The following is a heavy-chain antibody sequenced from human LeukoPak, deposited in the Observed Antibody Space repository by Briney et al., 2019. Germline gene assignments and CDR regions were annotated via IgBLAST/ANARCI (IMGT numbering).Heavy chain of an antibody. CDR2: ISSSSSTI. D-gene: IGHD6-6*01. CDR1: GFTFSSYS. CDR3: AKELRSSSSGRSGGLDY. J-gene: IGHJ4*02. Sequence: GGSLRLSCAASGFTFSSYSMNWVRQAPGKGLEWVSYISSSSSTIYYADSVKGRFTISRDNAKNSLYPQMNSLRAEDTAVYYCAKELRSSSSGRSGGLDYWGQGTLVTVSS. V-gene: IGHV3-48*04.